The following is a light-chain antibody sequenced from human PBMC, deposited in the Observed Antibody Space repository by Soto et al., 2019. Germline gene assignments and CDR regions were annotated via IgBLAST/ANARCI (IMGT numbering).Light chain of an antibody. J-gene: IGKJ1*01. Sequence: EIVMTQSPATLSVSPGERATLSCRASQSVSSNLAWYQQKPGQSPRLLIYGASTRATGVPARFSGSGSGTEFTLTISRLEPEDFAVYYCQQYFISRTFGQGTKVDIK. CDR2: GAS. CDR1: QSVSSN. V-gene: IGKV3-15*01. CDR3: QQYFISRT.